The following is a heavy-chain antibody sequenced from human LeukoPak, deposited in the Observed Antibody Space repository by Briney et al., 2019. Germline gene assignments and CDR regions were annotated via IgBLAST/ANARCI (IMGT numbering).Heavy chain of an antibody. D-gene: IGHD3-22*01. V-gene: IGHV1-2*02. CDR2: INPNSGGT. CDR1: GYTFTGYY. Sequence: ASVKVSCKASGYTFTGYYMHWVRQAPGQGLEWMGWINPNSGGTNYAQKFQGRVTMTRDTSISTAYMELSRLRSDDTAVYYCARDRDDSSGYYRETLFDYWGQGTLVAVSS. CDR3: ARDRDDSSGYYRETLFDY. J-gene: IGHJ4*02.